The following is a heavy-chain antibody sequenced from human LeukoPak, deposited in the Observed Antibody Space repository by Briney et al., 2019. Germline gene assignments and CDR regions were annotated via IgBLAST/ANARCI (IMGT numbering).Heavy chain of an antibody. J-gene: IGHJ4*02. V-gene: IGHV3-53*01. Sequence: GGSLRLSCAASGFTVSTNYMSWVRQAPGKGLEWVSIIYDSGTIHCADSVKGRFTISRDNLKNTLYLQMNSQGAEDTAVYYCASHWGGYWGQGTLVTVSS. CDR2: IYDSGTI. CDR1: GFTVSTNY. D-gene: IGHD3-16*01. CDR3: ASHWGGY.